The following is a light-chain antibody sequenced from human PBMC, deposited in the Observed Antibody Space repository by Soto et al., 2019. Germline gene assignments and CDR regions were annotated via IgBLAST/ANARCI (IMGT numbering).Light chain of an antibody. CDR1: QSISTW. CDR3: QQYINRWT. J-gene: IGKJ1*01. CDR2: KAS. Sequence: DSQMTQSPSTLSASVGDRVTITCRASQSISTWLAWYQQQPGKAPKLLIYKASSLESGVPSRFGGSGSGTEFTLTISSLQPDDFATFYCQQYINRWTFGQGTKVEIK. V-gene: IGKV1-5*03.